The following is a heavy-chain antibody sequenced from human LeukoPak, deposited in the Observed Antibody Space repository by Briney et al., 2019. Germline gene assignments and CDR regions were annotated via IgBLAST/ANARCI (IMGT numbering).Heavy chain of an antibody. CDR2: ISAYNGNT. V-gene: IGHV1-18*01. Sequence: ASVKVSCKASGYTFTSYGIRWVRQAPGQGLEWMGWISAYNGNTNYAQKLQGRVTMTTDTSTSTAYMELRSLRSDDTAVYYCARGRDSSGYYYLRYYYYYYMDVWGKGTTVTVSS. CDR3: ARGRDSSGYYYLRYYYYYYMDV. D-gene: IGHD3-22*01. CDR1: GYTFTSYG. J-gene: IGHJ6*03.